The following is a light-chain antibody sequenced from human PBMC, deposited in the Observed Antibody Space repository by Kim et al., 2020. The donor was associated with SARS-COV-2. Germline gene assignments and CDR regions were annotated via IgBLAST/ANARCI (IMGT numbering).Light chain of an antibody. V-gene: IGLV1-44*01. J-gene: IGLJ3*02. CDR1: NSHIGDYP. CDR2: SND. Sequence: GQRVTISCSGLNSHIGDYPISWYQQAPGAAPKLLIYSNDQRPSGVPARFSGSKSGASASLAISGLQSEDEADYYCAVWDDSLNGRVFGGGTKLTVL. CDR3: AVWDDSLNGRV.